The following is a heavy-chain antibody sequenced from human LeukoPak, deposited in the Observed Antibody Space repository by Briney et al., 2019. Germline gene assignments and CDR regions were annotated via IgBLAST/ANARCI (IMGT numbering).Heavy chain of an antibody. V-gene: IGHV3-9*01. Sequence: PGRSLRLSCAASGFTFDDYAMHWVRQAPGKGLEWVSGISWNSGSIGYADSVKGRFTISRDNAKNSLYLQMNSLRAEDTALYYCAKDLTAMAIFPDAFDIWGQGTMVTVSS. J-gene: IGHJ3*02. CDR2: ISWNSGSI. CDR3: AKDLTAMAIFPDAFDI. CDR1: GFTFDDYA. D-gene: IGHD5-18*01.